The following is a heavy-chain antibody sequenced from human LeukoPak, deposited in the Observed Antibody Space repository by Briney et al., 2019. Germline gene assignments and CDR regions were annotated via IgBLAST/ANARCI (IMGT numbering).Heavy chain of an antibody. CDR2: INEDGSKK. D-gene: IGHD2-15*01. CDR3: ARAIGGYNVMDV. V-gene: IGHV3-7*04. Sequence: GGSLRLSCAASGFSFSSFWMGWVRQVSGKRPEWVANINEDGSKKQYVESPKGRFPIARDNAKNSLYLQMNNLRVEDTGVYYCARAIGGYNVMDVWGQGTTVTVSS. CDR1: GFSFSSFW. J-gene: IGHJ6*02.